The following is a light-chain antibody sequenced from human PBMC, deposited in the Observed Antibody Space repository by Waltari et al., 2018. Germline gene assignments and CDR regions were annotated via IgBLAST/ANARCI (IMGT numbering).Light chain of an antibody. Sequence: QAVLTHPSSLSASPGASASITSPLRSAINVGTSRTSWYKQKPGSPPPYLLTYKSDSDKQQGSGAPGLFSGSKDASANAGIVLISGLHSDDEADDYCMIWHSNTWVFGGGTKLTVL. CDR1: SAINVGTSR. CDR2: YKSDSDK. CDR3: MIWHSNTWV. J-gene: IGLJ3*02. V-gene: IGLV5-45*03.